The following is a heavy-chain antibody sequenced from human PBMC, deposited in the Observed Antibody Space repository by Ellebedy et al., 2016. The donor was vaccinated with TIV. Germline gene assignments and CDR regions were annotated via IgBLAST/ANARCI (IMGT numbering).Heavy chain of an antibody. D-gene: IGHD1-26*01. CDR2: TSYDETYK. CDR3: AKPLYSGSYHDAFDI. CDR1: GFTFSSYA. Sequence: GESLKISCAASGFTFSSYAMSWVRQAPGKGLEWVALTSYDETYKYVADSVKGRFTISRDNSKNTLYLQMNSLRAEDTAVYYCAKPLYSGSYHDAFDIWGQGTMVTVSS. V-gene: IGHV3-30-3*02. J-gene: IGHJ3*02.